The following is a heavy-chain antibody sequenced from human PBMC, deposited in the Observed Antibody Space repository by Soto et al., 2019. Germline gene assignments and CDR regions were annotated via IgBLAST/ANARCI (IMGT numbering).Heavy chain of an antibody. D-gene: IGHD3-10*01. CDR3: ARWFGELLNSDY. J-gene: IGHJ4*02. CDR2: IWYDGSNK. CDR1: GFPFSSYC. V-gene: IGHV3-33*01. Sequence: GGSLSLSCAASGFPFSSYCMHWVRQAPGKGLEWVAVIWYDGSNKYYADSVKGRFTISRDNSKNTLYLQMNSLRAEDTAVYYCARWFGELLNSDYWGQGTLVTVSS.